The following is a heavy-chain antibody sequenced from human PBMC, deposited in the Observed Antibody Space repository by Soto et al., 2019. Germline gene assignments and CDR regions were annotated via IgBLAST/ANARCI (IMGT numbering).Heavy chain of an antibody. V-gene: IGHV3-30-3*01. Sequence: GGSLRLSCAASGFPFSSYSMHLVRQAPGKGLECVSVISYDGSNKYYADSVKGRFTISRDNSKNTLYVQMNSLRAEDTAVYYCARMPVVPATRGYYYYYGMDVWGQGTTVNVSS. CDR2: ISYDGSNK. CDR3: ARMPVVPATRGYYYYYGMDV. D-gene: IGHD2-2*01. J-gene: IGHJ6*02. CDR1: GFPFSSYS.